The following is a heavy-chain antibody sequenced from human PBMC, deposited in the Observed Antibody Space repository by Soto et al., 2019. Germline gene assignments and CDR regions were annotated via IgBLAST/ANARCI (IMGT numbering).Heavy chain of an antibody. J-gene: IGHJ4*02. CDR3: AQSPDFVCSSANCYRYYFDY. CDR1: GFPFGDFG. CDR2: ISIEGSDK. Sequence: GGSLRLSCAASGFPFGDFGMHWLRQAPGKGLQLLAVISIEGSDKFYADSVKARFTISRDNSKNTLYLHMSGLRAEDKAVYYCAQSPDFVCSSANCYRYYFDYSSQGTLVTVAS. V-gene: IGHV3-30*18. D-gene: IGHD2-2*01.